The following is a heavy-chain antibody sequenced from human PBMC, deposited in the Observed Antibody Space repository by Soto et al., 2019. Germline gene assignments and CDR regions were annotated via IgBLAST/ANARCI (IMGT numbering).Heavy chain of an antibody. CDR3: ARLGVIAAAGTYYYYYGMDV. Sequence: LRLSCAASGFTFSSYGMHWVRQAPGKGLEWVAVIWYDGSNKYYADSVKGRFTISRDNSKNTLYLQMNSLRAEDTAVYYCARLGVIAAAGTYYYYYGMDVWGQGTTVTVSS. D-gene: IGHD6-13*01. CDR1: GFTFSSYG. CDR2: IWYDGSNK. J-gene: IGHJ6*02. V-gene: IGHV3-33*01.